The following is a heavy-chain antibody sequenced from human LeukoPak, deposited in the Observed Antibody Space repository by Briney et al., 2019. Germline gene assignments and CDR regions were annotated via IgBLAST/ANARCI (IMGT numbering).Heavy chain of an antibody. V-gene: IGHV3-23*01. CDR3: AKFLPTHIVVANYYFDY. CDR1: GFTFSSYA. J-gene: IGHJ4*02. CDR2: IRGSGGST. Sequence: PGGSLRLSCAASGFTFSSYAMSWVRQAPGKGLEWVSAIRGSGGSTYYAESVKGRFTISRDNSKNTLYLQMNSLRAEDTAVYYCAKFLPTHIVVANYYFDYWGQGTLVTVSS. D-gene: IGHD2-21*01.